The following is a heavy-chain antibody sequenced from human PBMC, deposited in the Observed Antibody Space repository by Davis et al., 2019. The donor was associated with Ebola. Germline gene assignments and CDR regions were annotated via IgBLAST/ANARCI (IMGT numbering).Heavy chain of an antibody. V-gene: IGHV4-4*02. Sequence: GSLRLSCAASGFTFSSYEMNWVRQAPGKGLEWIGEIYHSGSTNSNPSLKSRVTISVDKSKNQFSLTLSSVTAADTAVYYCARGPGARYCTGGVCFKAPGYYYYAMDVWGQGTTVTVSS. CDR1: GFTFSSYEM. J-gene: IGHJ6*02. CDR2: IYHSGST. D-gene: IGHD2-8*02. CDR3: ARGPGARYCTGGVCFKAPGYYYYAMDV.